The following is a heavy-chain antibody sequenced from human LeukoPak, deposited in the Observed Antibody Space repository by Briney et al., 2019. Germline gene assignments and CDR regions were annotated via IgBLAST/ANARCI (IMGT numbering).Heavy chain of an antibody. D-gene: IGHD3-22*01. CDR1: GYTFTGYD. V-gene: IGHV1-8*01. CDR3: ARRGGGATIPNYYDASGYFLDY. Sequence: ASVKVSCKASGYTFTGYDINWVRQATGQGLEWMGWMYPNSGITGYAQKFQGRVTMARNTSISTVYMELRSLRSEDTAVYYCARRGGGATIPNYYDASGYFLDYWGQGTLVTVSS. CDR2: MYPNSGIT. J-gene: IGHJ4*02.